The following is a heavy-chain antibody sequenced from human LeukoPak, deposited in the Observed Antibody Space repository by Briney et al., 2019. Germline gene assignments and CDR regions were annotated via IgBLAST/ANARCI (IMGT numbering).Heavy chain of an antibody. V-gene: IGHV5-51*01. Sequence: KRGESLKISCKGSGYSFTSYWIGWVRQMPGKGLEWMGIIYPGDSDNRYSPSFQGHVTISADKSISTAYLQWGSLKASDTAMYYCARRPLYDSSGYQEYFDYWGQGTLVTVSS. D-gene: IGHD3-22*01. CDR3: ARRPLYDSSGYQEYFDY. CDR1: GYSFTSYW. J-gene: IGHJ4*02. CDR2: IYPGDSDN.